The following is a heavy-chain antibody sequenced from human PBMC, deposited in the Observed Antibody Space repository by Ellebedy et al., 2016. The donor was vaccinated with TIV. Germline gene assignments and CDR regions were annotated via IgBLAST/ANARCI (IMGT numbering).Heavy chain of an antibody. CDR3: AKVVKGSLDP. V-gene: IGHV3-7*03. Sequence: GESLKISXAGSGFTFANYWMNWVRQAPGKGLEWVANINQNRSKIYYVDSVKGRFTISRDNAKNSVSLQMNSLRAEDTAVYYCAKVVKGSLDPWGQGTLVTVSS. CDR1: GFTFANYW. D-gene: IGHD2-15*01. CDR2: INQNRSKI. J-gene: IGHJ5*02.